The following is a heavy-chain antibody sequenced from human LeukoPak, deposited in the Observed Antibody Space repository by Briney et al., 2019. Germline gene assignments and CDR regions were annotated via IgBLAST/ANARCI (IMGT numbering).Heavy chain of an antibody. CDR3: AIAADASFVFDY. V-gene: IGHV4-38-2*02. J-gene: IGHJ4*02. Sequence: SETLSLTCTVSGYSISSGYYWGWIRQPPGKGLEWIGSIYHSGSTYYNPSLKSRVTISVDTSKNQFSLKLSSVTAADTAVYYCAIAADASFVFDYWGQGTLVTVSS. CDR2: IYHSGST. D-gene: IGHD3-16*01. CDR1: GYSISSGYY.